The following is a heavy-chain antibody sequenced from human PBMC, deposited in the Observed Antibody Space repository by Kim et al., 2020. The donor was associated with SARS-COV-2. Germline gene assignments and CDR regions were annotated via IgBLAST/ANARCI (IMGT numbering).Heavy chain of an antibody. CDR2: IYYSGST. V-gene: IGHV4-59*08. D-gene: IGHD3-22*01. CDR3: ARLVKYDSSGYYRGYYFDY. Sequence: SETLSLTCTVSGGSISSYYWSWIRQPPGKGLEWIGYIYYSGSTKYNPSLKSRVTISVDTSKNQFSLKLSSVTAADTAVYYCARLVKYDSSGYYRGYYFDYWGQGTLVTVSS. CDR1: GGSISSYY. J-gene: IGHJ4*02.